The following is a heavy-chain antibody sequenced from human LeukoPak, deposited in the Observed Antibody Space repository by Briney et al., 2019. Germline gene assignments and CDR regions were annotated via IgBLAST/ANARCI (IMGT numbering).Heavy chain of an antibody. CDR2: ISGSGGST. CDR3: AKEPEWLDGINFDY. CDR1: GFTFSSYA. Sequence: AGGSLRFSCAASGFTFSSYAMSWVRQAPGKGLEWVSAISGSGGSTYYADSVKGRFTISRDNSKNTLYLQMNSLRAEDTAVYYCAKEPEWLDGINFDYWGQGTLVTVSS. V-gene: IGHV3-23*01. J-gene: IGHJ4*02. D-gene: IGHD6-19*01.